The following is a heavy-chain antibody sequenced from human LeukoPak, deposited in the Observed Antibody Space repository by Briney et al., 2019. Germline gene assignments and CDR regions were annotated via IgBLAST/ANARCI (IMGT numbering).Heavy chain of an antibody. D-gene: IGHD1-26*01. CDR2: ISSSGTTI. J-gene: IGHJ4*02. V-gene: IGHV3-48*04. Sequence: GGSLRLSCAASGFTFSSYWMSWVRQAPGKGLEWVSYISSSGTTIYYADSVKGRFTISRDNAKNSLYLQMNSLRAEDTAVYYCARRRDSGSLQHFDYWGQGTLVTVSS. CDR3: ARRRDSGSLQHFDY. CDR1: GFTFSSYW.